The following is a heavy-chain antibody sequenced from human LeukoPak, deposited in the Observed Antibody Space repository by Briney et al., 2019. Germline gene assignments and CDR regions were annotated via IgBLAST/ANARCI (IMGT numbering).Heavy chain of an antibody. D-gene: IGHD2-2*01. V-gene: IGHV3-21*01. Sequence: GGSLRLSCAASGFTFSSYSMNWVRQAPGKGLEWVSSISSSSSYIYYADSVKGRFTISRDNAKNSLYLQMNSLRAEDTAVYYCARDRGYCSSTSCFWDVWGKGTTVTVSS. CDR1: GFTFSSYS. CDR3: ARDRGYCSSTSCFWDV. CDR2: ISSSSSYI. J-gene: IGHJ6*04.